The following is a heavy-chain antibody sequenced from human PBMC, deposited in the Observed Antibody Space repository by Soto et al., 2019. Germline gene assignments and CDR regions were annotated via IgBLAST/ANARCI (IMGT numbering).Heavy chain of an antibody. Sequence: EVLLVESGGGLVKPGGSLRLSCAASGFTFSDAWMIWVRQAPGKGLEWVGRIKRKSDGGTTDYAAPVKGRFTISRDDSANTLYLQMSSRKTEDTAVYFCAVNDYLDYWGQGALVTVSS. CDR2: IKRKSDGGTT. CDR3: AVNDYLDY. J-gene: IGHJ4*02. V-gene: IGHV3-15*01. CDR1: GFTFSDAW.